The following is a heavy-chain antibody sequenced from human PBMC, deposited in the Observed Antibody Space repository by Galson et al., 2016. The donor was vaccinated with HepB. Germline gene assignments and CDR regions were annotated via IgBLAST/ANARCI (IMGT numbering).Heavy chain of an antibody. V-gene: IGHV1-18*01. CDR1: GYRFPSNG. D-gene: IGHD3-10*01. Sequence: SVKVSCKASGYRFPSNGISWVRQAPGQGLEWLGWISANSGNTIYTQKLKGRVTMTTDTPTSTAYMELRSLRADDTAVHYCARDVRFRFDYWGQGTLVTVSS. J-gene: IGHJ4*02. CDR3: ARDVRFRFDY. CDR2: ISANSGNT.